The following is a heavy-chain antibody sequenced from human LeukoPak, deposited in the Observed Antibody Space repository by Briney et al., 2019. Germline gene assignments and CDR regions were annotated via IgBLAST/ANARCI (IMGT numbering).Heavy chain of an antibody. D-gene: IGHD5-18*01. V-gene: IGHV4-39*01. CDR3: ARHLSPVTLLDPFDI. J-gene: IGHJ3*02. Sequence: SETLSLTCTVSGASISSGSYYWGWIRQPPGKGLEWIGTTYYSGSTYYNPSLKSRVTISVDRSRDQFSLNLYSVTAADTAVYFCARHLSPVTLLDPFDIWGQGTMVTVSS. CDR1: GASISSGSYY. CDR2: TYYSGST.